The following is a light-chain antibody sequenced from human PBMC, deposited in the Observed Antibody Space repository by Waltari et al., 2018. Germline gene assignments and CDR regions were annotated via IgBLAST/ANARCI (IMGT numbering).Light chain of an antibody. CDR1: SSDVGGYND. CDR2: EVS. J-gene: IGLJ1*01. Sequence: QSALTQTASVSGSPGQSITISCTGTSSDVGGYNDVSWYQQHTGKAPKLMIYEVSNRPSGVSNRFSGSKSGNTASLTISGLQAEDEADYYCSSYTSSSTYVFGTGTKVTVL. CDR3: SSYTSSSTYV. V-gene: IGLV2-14*01.